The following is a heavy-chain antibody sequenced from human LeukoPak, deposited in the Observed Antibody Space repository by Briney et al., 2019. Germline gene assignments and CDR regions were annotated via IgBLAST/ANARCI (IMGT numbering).Heavy chain of an antibody. Sequence: ASVKVSCKASGYTFTNFAINWVRQAPGQGPEWMGWINTITGNPTYAQGFTGRFVFSLDTSVSTAYLQISSLKAEDTAVYYCARLGSDSVVADWGQGTLVTVSS. CDR2: INTITGNP. CDR1: GYTFTNFA. V-gene: IGHV7-4-1*02. D-gene: IGHD2-21*02. J-gene: IGHJ4*02. CDR3: ARLGSDSVVAD.